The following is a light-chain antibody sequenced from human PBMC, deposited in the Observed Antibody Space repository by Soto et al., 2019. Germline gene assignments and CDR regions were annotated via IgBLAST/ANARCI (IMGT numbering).Light chain of an antibody. CDR3: SSYTSSSTLAV. CDR2: EVS. Sequence: QSALTQPASVSGSRGQSITISCTGTSSDVGGYNYVSWYQQHPGKAPKLMIYEVSNRPSGVSNRFSGSKSGNTASLTISGLQAEDEADYYCSSYTSSSTLAVFGTGTNVTVL. V-gene: IGLV2-14*01. J-gene: IGLJ1*01. CDR1: SSDVGGYNY.